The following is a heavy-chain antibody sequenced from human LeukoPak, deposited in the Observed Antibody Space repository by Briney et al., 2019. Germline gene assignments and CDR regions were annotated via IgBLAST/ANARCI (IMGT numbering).Heavy chain of an antibody. V-gene: IGHV4-61*02. D-gene: IGHD3-22*01. CDR3: ARHVPYYYDSSGGNWFDP. Sequence: SGPALVKPTQTLTLTCTFSGFSLGTDGMCVAWIRQPPGKGLEWIGYIYTSGSTNYNPSLKSRVTISVDTSKNQFSLKLSSVTAADTAVYYCARHVPYYYDSSGGNWFDPWGQGALVTVSS. CDR1: GFSLGTDGMC. J-gene: IGHJ5*02. CDR2: IYTSGST.